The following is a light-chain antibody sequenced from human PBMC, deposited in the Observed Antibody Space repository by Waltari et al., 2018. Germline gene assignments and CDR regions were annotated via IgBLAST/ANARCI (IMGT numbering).Light chain of an antibody. V-gene: IGLV2-11*01. CDR1: STDVVVYDY. Sequence: QSALTQPRSVSGSPGQSVTSPCTGTSTDVVVYDYVSWYQHHPGKAPKLMICDVTKRPSGVPDRFSGSKSGNTASLTISGLQAEDEADYYCCSYAGSYTHVVFGGGTKLTVL. CDR3: CSYAGSYTHVV. J-gene: IGLJ2*01. CDR2: DVT.